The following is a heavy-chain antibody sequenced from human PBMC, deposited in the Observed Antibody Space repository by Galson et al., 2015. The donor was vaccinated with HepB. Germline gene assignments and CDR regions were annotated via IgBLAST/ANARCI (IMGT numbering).Heavy chain of an antibody. Sequence: SLRLSCATSGFDFSAYAMHWVRQTPGKGLEFVAKISKDGVQTFYGEFVKGRFSISRDNSKDTMYLRMNSLKSEDTAIYYCATVGWVLNPGFDVWGRGTLVTVSS. V-gene: IGHV3-30-3*02. CDR1: GFDFSAYA. J-gene: IGHJ3*01. CDR2: ISKDGVQT. D-gene: IGHD1-26*01. CDR3: ATVGWVLNPGFDV.